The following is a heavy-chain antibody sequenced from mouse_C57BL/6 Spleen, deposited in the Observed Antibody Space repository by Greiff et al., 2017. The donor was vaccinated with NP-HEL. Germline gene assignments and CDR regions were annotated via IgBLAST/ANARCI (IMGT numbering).Heavy chain of an antibody. J-gene: IGHJ1*03. V-gene: IGHV1-50*01. CDR3: ARGLLRSHWYFDV. CDR1: GYTFTSYW. D-gene: IGHD1-1*01. Sequence: QVQLKQPGAELVKPGASVKLSCKASGYTFTSYWMQWVKQRPGQGLEWIGEIDPSDSYTNYNQKFKGKATLTVDTSSSTAYMQLSSLTSEDSAVYYGARGLLRSHWYFDVWGTGTTVTVSS. CDR2: IDPSDSYT.